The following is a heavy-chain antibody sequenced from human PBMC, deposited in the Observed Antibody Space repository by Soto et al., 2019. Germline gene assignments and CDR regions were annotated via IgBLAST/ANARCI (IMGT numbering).Heavy chain of an antibody. CDR3: ARGSQLEREALDI. Sequence: QVQLQESGPGLVKPSQTLSLTCSVSGVSINSGGYYWSWIRHHPGKGLEWIGYIYYAGHTFYNPSLKSRVAMSLDTSKNQFSLKLSSVTAADTAVYYGARGSQLEREALDIWGQGTMVTVSS. V-gene: IGHV4-31*03. D-gene: IGHD1-1*01. CDR2: IYYAGHT. J-gene: IGHJ3*02. CDR1: GVSINSGGYY.